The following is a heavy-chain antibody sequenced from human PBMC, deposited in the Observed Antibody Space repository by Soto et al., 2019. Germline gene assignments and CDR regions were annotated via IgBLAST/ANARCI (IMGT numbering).Heavy chain of an antibody. Sequence: QVQLVQSGAEVKKPGASVKVSCKASGYTFTSYGFSWVRQAPGQGLEWMGWISAYNGNTNYAQKLQGRVTITTDTSTSTAYMELRSLRSDDTAVYYCARDLGIFELARVGYYGMDVWGQGTTVTVSS. CDR3: ARDLGIFELARVGYYGMDV. CDR2: ISAYNGNT. V-gene: IGHV1-18*01. J-gene: IGHJ6*02. D-gene: IGHD3-3*01. CDR1: GYTFTSYG.